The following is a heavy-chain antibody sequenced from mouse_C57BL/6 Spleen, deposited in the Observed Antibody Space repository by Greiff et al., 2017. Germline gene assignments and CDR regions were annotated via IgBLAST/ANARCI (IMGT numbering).Heavy chain of an antibody. Sequence: DVQLVESGGGLVQPGGSLSLSCAASGFTFTDYYMSWVRQPPGKALEWLGFIRNKANGYTTEYSTSVQVQVTISRDNSQSILYLQMNALRAEDSAAYYGTSYDDYYGSSHYAMDYWGQGTSVTVSS. J-gene: IGHJ4*01. CDR3: TSYDDYYGSSHYAMDY. D-gene: IGHD1-1*01. CDR1: GFTFTDYY. CDR2: IRNKANGYTT. V-gene: IGHV7-3*01.